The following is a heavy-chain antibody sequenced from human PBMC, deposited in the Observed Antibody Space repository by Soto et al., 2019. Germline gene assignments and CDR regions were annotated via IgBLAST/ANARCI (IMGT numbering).Heavy chain of an antibody. D-gene: IGHD1-26*01. V-gene: IGHV1-69*13. CDR1: GGTFSSYA. Sequence: SVKVSCKASGGTFSSYAISWVRQAPGQGLEWMGGIIPIFGTANYAQKFQGRVTITADESTSTAYMELSSLRSEDTAVYYCARDWRVGASRWLDPWGQGNLVTVSS. J-gene: IGHJ5*02. CDR2: IIPIFGTA. CDR3: ARDWRVGASRWLDP.